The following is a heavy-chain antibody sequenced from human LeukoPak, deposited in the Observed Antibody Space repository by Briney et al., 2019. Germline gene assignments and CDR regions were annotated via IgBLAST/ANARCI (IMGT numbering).Heavy chain of an antibody. J-gene: IGHJ3*02. CDR2: FYVSGST. D-gene: IGHD2-2*01. V-gene: IGHV4-61*02. Sequence: SQTLSLTCTVSGVSISSGGYFWSWIRQPAGKGLEWIGRFYVSGSTNYNPSLQSRVTISVDMSKNQFSLKLTSVTAADTAVYYCAVGNCPTTSCYPGVAFDIWGQGTMVTVSS. CDR3: AVGNCPTTSCYPGVAFDI. CDR1: GVSISSGGYF.